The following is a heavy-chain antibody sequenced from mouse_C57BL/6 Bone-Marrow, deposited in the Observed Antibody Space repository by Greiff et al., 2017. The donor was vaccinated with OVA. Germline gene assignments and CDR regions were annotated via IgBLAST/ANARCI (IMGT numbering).Heavy chain of an antibody. CDR1: GYTFTSYG. Sequence: QVQLQQSGAELARPGASVTLSCKASGYTFTSYGISWVKQRTGQGLEWIGKIYPRSGYTYYNEKFKGKATFTADKSSSTAYMELRSLTSEDSAVYFGARERWEYSFDYWGQGTTLTVSS. V-gene: IGHV1-81*01. D-gene: IGHD5-1*01. CDR2: IYPRSGYT. CDR3: ARERWEYSFDY. J-gene: IGHJ2*01.